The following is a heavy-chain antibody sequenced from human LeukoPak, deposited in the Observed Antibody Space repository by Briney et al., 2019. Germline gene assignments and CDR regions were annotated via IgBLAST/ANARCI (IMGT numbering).Heavy chain of an antibody. CDR3: ARRGPVGCSGTSCFAGPVDS. D-gene: IGHD2-2*01. CDR2: IDSSSSTI. V-gene: IGHV3-48*04. J-gene: IGHJ5*02. CDR1: GFIFSDYN. Sequence: GGSLRLSCEASGFIFSDYNMNWVRQAPGKGLEWLSFIDSSSSTIYYADSVKGRFAISRDNAKNSLFLEMNSLRAEDTAVYYCARRGPVGCSGTSCFAGPVDSWGQGTLVTVSS.